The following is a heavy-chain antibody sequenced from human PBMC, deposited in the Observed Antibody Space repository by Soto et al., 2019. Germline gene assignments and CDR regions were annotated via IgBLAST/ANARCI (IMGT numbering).Heavy chain of an antibody. V-gene: IGHV3-30-3*01. Sequence: PGGSMRLSGAASGVRFSISVMAGVCQAPGKGLEWVAVISYDGSNTYYADSVKGRFTISRDNSKNTLYLQMNSLRAEDTAVYYCARDRLRYNWNDFPYYYYGMDVWGQGTTVTVSS. CDR1: GVRFSISV. CDR2: ISYDGSNT. CDR3: ARDRLRYNWNDFPYYYYGMDV. D-gene: IGHD1-1*01. J-gene: IGHJ6*02.